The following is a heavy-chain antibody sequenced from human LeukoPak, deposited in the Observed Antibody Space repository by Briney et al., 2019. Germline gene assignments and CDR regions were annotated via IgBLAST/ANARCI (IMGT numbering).Heavy chain of an antibody. CDR3: AKRGAVAGTLSYYAMDV. J-gene: IGHJ6*02. Sequence: RSLRLSCAASGFTFSNYGMHWVRQAPGKGLEWVAIVWYDGATQYYIDSVRGRFTISRDNSKNTLYLQMDSLRAEDMAVYYCAKRGAVAGTLSYYAMDVWGQGITVTVS. D-gene: IGHD6-19*01. V-gene: IGHV3-33*06. CDR2: VWYDGATQ. CDR1: GFTFSNYG.